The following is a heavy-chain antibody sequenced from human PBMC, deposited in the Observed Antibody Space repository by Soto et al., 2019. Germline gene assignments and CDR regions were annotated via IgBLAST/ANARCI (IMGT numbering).Heavy chain of an antibody. Sequence: QLQLQESGSGLVKPSQTLSLTCADSGGSISRGGYSWSWIRQPPGKGLAWIGYIFHNGNTHYNPTLTIRVTIAVPSATHLLSLKFTAVTAADRAGYYWASNSRAVTAETFEYWGQGALVIVPS. V-gene: IGHV4-30-2*01. J-gene: IGHJ4*02. CDR1: GGSISRGGYS. CDR3: ASNSRAVTAETFEY. CDR2: IFHNGNT. D-gene: IGHD2-21*02.